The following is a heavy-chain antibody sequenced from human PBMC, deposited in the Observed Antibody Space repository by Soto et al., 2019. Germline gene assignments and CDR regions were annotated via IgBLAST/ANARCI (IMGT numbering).Heavy chain of an antibody. CDR3: ARSPAYGDYANLDT. CDR1: GDSVSKYY. D-gene: IGHD4-17*01. V-gene: IGHV4-4*07. CDR2: IHSTRSP. J-gene: IGHJ5*02. Sequence: PSETLSLTCTVSGDSVSKYYWNWIRQPAGKGLEWIGRIHSTRSPNYNPSLKSRVTMSVDTSKNQFSLKLNLTSVTAADTAVYYCARSPAYGDYANLDTWGQGTLVTV.